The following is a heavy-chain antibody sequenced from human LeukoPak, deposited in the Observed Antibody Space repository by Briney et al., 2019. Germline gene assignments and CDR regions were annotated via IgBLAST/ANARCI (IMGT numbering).Heavy chain of an antibody. Sequence: GGSLRLSCAASGFTFSSYAMSWVRQAPGPGLEWFSAISGSGGSTYYADSVKGRFTISRDNSKNTLYLQMNSLRAEDTAVYYCAKDPYYGSGSYLFDYWGQGTLVTVSS. CDR3: AKDPYYGSGSYLFDY. V-gene: IGHV3-23*01. CDR2: ISGSGGST. D-gene: IGHD3-10*01. J-gene: IGHJ4*02. CDR1: GFTFSSYA.